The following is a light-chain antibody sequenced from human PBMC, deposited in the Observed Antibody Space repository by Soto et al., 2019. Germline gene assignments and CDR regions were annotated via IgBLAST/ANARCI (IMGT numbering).Light chain of an antibody. Sequence: ESVLTQSAGALSLSPGERATLSCRASQSVSSSYLAWYQQKPGQAPRLLIYGASSRATGIPDRFSGSGSGTDFTLTISRLEPEDFAVYYFQPYGSTPFTFVPGTKVDIK. CDR1: QSVSSSY. CDR2: GAS. V-gene: IGKV3-20*01. CDR3: QPYGSTPFT. J-gene: IGKJ3*01.